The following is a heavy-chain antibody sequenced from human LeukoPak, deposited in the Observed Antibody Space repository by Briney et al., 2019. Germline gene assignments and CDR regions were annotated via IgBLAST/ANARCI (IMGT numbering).Heavy chain of an antibody. D-gene: IGHD3-3*01. CDR1: GVSIDNYF. J-gene: IGHJ4*02. CDR2: IYYSGRT. Sequence: PSETLSFTCTVSGVSIDNYFWSWIRQPPGKGLEWIGYIYYSGRTNYNPSLKSRVTITVDTSKNQFSLKLNSVTAADTAVYYCTRGSAIFRFDYWGQGTLVTVSS. V-gene: IGHV4-59*01. CDR3: TRGSAIFRFDY.